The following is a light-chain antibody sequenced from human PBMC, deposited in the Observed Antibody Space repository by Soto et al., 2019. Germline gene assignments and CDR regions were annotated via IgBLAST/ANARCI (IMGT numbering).Light chain of an antibody. J-gene: IGLJ3*02. Sequence: QSVLTQPPSASGAPGQRVTISCSGSNSNIGSHLVNWYQQVPGTAPKLLIYTNNQRPSGVPDRFSDSKSGTSASLAISGLQSEDDVDYYCAAWDGSLQSWVFGGGTKLTVL. CDR3: AAWDGSLQSWV. CDR1: NSNIGSHL. CDR2: TNN. V-gene: IGLV1-44*01.